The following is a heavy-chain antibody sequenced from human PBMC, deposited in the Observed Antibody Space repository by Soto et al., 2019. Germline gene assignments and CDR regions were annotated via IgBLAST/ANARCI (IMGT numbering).Heavy chain of an antibody. V-gene: IGHV1-2*02. CDR2: INPNSGGT. Sequence: ASVRVSCKASGYTFTGYYIHWVRQAPGQGLEWMGWINPNSGGTNYAQKFQGRVTMTRDTSISTAYMELSRLRSDDTAVYYCARRTPYYDSSGYYYAEFDYWGQGTLVTVSS. J-gene: IGHJ4*02. CDR3: ARRTPYYDSSGYYYAEFDY. CDR1: GYTFTGYY. D-gene: IGHD3-22*01.